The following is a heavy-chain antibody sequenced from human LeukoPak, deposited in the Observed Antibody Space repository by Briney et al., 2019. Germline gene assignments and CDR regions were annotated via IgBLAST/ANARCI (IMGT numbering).Heavy chain of an antibody. D-gene: IGHD5-18*01. V-gene: IGHV4-59*01. CDR2: IYYSGST. CDR3: ARTTEGGYTYGYFYYYYMDV. J-gene: IGHJ6*03. CDR1: GFTFSSYA. Sequence: GSLRLSCAASGFTFSSYAMNWIRQPPGKGLEWIGYIYYSGSTNYNPSLKSRVTISVDTSKNQFSLKLTSVTAADTAVYYCARTTEGGYTYGYFYYYYMDVWGKGTTVTISS.